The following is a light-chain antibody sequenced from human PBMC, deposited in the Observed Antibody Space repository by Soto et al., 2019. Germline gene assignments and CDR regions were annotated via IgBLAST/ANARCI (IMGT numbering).Light chain of an antibody. V-gene: IGLV3-21*04. CDR3: QVWDSSSDRLYV. CDR2: YDS. J-gene: IGLJ1*01. Sequence: YELTQPPSVSVAPGKTARITCGGNNIGSKSVHWYQQKPGQAPVLVIYYDSDRPSGIPERFSGSNSGNTATLTISRVEAGDEADYYCQVWDSSSDRLYVFGTGTKLTVL. CDR1: NIGSKS.